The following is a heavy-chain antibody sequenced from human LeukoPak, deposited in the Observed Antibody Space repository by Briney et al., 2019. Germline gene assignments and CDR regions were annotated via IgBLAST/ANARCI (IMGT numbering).Heavy chain of an antibody. CDR2: IYSGGNT. Sequence: GGSLRLSCAASGFTVSSNYMSWVRQAPGKGLEWVSIIYSGGNTYYADSVKGRFTVSRDNSKNTLSLQMNSLRAEDTAVYYCARESGYNSYSSSWYDDYWGQGTLVTVSS. CDR3: ARESGYNSYSSSWYDDY. D-gene: IGHD6-13*01. CDR1: GFTVSSNY. J-gene: IGHJ4*02. V-gene: IGHV3-53*01.